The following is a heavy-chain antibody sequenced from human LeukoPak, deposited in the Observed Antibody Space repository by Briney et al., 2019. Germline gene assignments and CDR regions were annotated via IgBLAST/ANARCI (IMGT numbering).Heavy chain of an antibody. V-gene: IGHV3-23*01. CDR2: ITSSGAAT. CDR1: GFTFSSYW. Sequence: GGSLRHSCAASGFTFSSYWMHWVRQAPGKGLVWVSSITSSGAATYYADSVKGRFTISRDNSDNTLYLQMNSLRAEDTAVYYCAKDRPNYYGSNGHYYKLNGDCWGQGTLVTVSS. J-gene: IGHJ4*02. CDR3: AKDRPNYYGSNGHYYKLNGDC. D-gene: IGHD3-22*01.